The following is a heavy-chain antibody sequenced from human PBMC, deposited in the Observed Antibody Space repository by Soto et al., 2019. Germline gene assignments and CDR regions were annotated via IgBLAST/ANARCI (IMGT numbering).Heavy chain of an antibody. D-gene: IGHD5-18*01. CDR1: GFTFNNYA. J-gene: IGHJ4*02. Sequence: PGGYPGLSCAASGFTFNNYAMHWVRQAAGKGLEWVSGISWNSNTIVYGDSVKGRFTISRDNAKNSLYLQMNSLRPEDTAVYYCVRDFEVSYGYGPFAYCVQGT. CDR3: VRDFEVSYGYGPFAY. CDR2: ISWNSNTI. V-gene: IGHV3-9*01.